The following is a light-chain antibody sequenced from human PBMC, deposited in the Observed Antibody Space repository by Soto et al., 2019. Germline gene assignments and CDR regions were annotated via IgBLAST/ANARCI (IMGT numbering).Light chain of an antibody. CDR1: SSDVGGYNY. CDR2: DVS. Sequence: QSALTQPASVSGSPGQSITISCTGTSSDVGGYNYVSWYQQHPGKGPKLMIYDVSNRPSGVSNRFSGSKSGNTASLTISGLQAEDEADYYCSSFTSSSTLVFGGVTKLTVL. V-gene: IGLV2-14*03. J-gene: IGLJ3*02. CDR3: SSFTSSSTLV.